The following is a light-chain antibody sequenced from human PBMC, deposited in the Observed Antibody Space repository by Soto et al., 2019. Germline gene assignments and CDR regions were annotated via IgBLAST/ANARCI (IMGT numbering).Light chain of an antibody. CDR3: TSYVGSNIWV. J-gene: IGLJ3*02. V-gene: IGLV2-8*01. CDR1: SSDVGAYKY. Sequence: QSALTQPPSASGSPGQSVTISCTGTSSDVGAYKYVSWYQQYPGKAPKLMIYEVSKRPSGVPDRFSGSKSGNTASLTVSGLQAEDDADYYCTSYVGSNIWVFGGGTKQTVL. CDR2: EVS.